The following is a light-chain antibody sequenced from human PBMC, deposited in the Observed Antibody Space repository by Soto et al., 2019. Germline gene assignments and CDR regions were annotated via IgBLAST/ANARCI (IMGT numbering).Light chain of an antibody. CDR2: DVT. CDR1: SSDVGGYNY. Sequence: QSALTQPASVSGSPGQSITISCTGTSSDVGGYNYVSWYQHHPAKAPKLVIYDVTNRPSGVSNRFSGSKAGNTASLAISGLQAEDEADYYCNSYTGSATPYVFGTGTKLTVL. J-gene: IGLJ1*01. CDR3: NSYTGSATPYV. V-gene: IGLV2-14*03.